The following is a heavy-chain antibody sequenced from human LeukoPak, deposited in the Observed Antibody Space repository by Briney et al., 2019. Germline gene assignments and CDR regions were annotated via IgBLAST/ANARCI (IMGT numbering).Heavy chain of an antibody. Sequence: GASVKVSCKASGGTFSSYAISWVRQAPGQGLEWMGRIIPIFGTANYAQKFQGRVTITTDESTSTAYMELSSLRSEDTAVYYCARALEAGDDSSGLYYYYYMDVWGKGTTVTVSS. V-gene: IGHV1-69*05. D-gene: IGHD3-22*01. CDR3: ARALEAGDDSSGLYYYYYMDV. CDR2: IIPIFGTA. CDR1: GGTFSSYA. J-gene: IGHJ6*03.